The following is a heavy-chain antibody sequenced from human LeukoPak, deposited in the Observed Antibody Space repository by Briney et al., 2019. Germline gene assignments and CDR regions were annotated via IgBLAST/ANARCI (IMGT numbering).Heavy chain of an antibody. Sequence: GGSLRLSCAASGFTFSSYAMHWVRQAPGKGLEWVAVISYDGSNKYYADSVKGRFTISRDNSKNTLYLQMNSLRAEDTAVYYCARVVWDGVIVVEPSATPGSINYWGQGNLVTVSS. CDR2: ISYDGSNK. CDR1: GFTFSSYA. CDR3: ARVVWDGVIVVEPSATPGSINY. V-gene: IGHV3-30*04. D-gene: IGHD2-2*02. J-gene: IGHJ4*02.